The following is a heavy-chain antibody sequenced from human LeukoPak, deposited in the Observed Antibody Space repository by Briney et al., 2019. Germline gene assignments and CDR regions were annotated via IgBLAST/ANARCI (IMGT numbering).Heavy chain of an antibody. V-gene: IGHV3-23*01. CDR3: AKSGGEGLNFFLVDY. CDR2: ISGSGGST. CDR1: GFTFSSYA. J-gene: IGHJ4*02. D-gene: IGHD3-10*01. Sequence: PGGSLRLSCAASGFTFSSYAMSWVRQAPGKGLEWVSAISGSGGSTYYADSVKGRFTISRDNSKNTLYLQINSLRAEDTAVYYCAKSGGEGLNFFLVDYWGQGTLVTVSS.